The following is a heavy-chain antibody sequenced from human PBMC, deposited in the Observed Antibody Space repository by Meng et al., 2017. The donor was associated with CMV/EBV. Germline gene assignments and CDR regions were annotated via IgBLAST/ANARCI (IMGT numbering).Heavy chain of an antibody. CDR2: IYYSGST. V-gene: IGHV4-61*01. CDR1: GGSVSSGSYH. D-gene: IGHD4-23*01. J-gene: IGHJ4*02. CDR3: ARTPMVVTPYYFDY. Sequence: SGGSVSSGSYHWSWIRQPPGKGLEWIGYIYYSGSTNYNPSLKSRVTISVDTSKNQFSLKLSSVTAADTAVYYCARTPMVVTPYYFDYWGQGTLVTVSS.